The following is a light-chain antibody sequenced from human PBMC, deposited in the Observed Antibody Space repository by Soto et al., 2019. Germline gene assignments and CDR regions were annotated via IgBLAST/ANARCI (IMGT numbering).Light chain of an antibody. CDR3: KQYKNCSLTS. CDR1: QTVDTW. J-gene: IGKJ3*01. Sequence: DIQMTQSPSTLSASIGDRVTITCRASQTVDTWLAWYQQKPGKAPKVLIYEASSLESGVPSRFRGSGCGTDFSLTISSLQREDFRTYYCKQYKNCSLTSFGPGTKVDI. CDR2: EAS. V-gene: IGKV1-5*01.